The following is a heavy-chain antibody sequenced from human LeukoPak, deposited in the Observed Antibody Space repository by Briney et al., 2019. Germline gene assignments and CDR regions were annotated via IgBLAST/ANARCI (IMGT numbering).Heavy chain of an antibody. Sequence: GGSLRLSCTASGFTVSSNCMSWVRQAPGKGLEWVSLIYSVGDTYYADSVKGRFTISRDNSKNSLYLQMNSLRAEDTVLYYCAKAGRGSRGYSYGYFDYWGQGTLVTVSS. V-gene: IGHV3-53*05. CDR2: IYSVGDT. CDR3: AKAGRGSRGYSYGYFDY. D-gene: IGHD5-18*01. CDR1: GFTVSSNC. J-gene: IGHJ4*02.